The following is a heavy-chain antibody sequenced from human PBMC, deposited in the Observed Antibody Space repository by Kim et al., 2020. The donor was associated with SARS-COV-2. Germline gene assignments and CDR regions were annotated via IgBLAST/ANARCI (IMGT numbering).Heavy chain of an antibody. CDR1: GGSFSGSF. CDR3: ARGRGFWSGYYFDY. V-gene: IGHV4-34*01. J-gene: IGHJ4*02. Sequence: SETLSLTCAVYGGSFSGSFWSWIRQPPGKGLEWIGEIYHSGSTDYNPSLKSRVIISVDTSKNQFSLNLSSVTAADTAVYYCARGRGFWSGYYFDYWGQGTLVTVSS. D-gene: IGHD3-3*01. CDR2: IYHSGST.